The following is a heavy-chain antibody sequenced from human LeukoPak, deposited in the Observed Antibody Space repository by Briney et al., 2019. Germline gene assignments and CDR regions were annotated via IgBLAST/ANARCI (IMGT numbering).Heavy chain of an antibody. Sequence: GGSLRLSCAASGFTFSTYTMAWVRQAPGGGLEWVSDISDNGGRTYYADSVKGRFAISRDDSKSTLYLQMNSLRGEDTAVYYCAKDFGRNLGGPGYWGRGTLVIVSS. D-gene: IGHD1-14*01. J-gene: IGHJ4*02. CDR2: ISDNGGRT. V-gene: IGHV3-23*01. CDR3: AKDFGRNLGGPGY. CDR1: GFTFSTYT.